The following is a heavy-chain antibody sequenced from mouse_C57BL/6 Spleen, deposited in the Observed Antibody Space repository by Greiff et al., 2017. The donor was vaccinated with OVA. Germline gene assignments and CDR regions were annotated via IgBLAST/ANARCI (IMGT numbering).Heavy chain of an antibody. CDR3: ARGYYDYLYAMDY. D-gene: IGHD2-4*01. Sequence: EVMLVESGGGLVKPGGSLKLSCAASGFTFSDYGMHWVRQAPEKGLEWVAYISSGSSTIYYADTVKGRFTISRDNAKNTLFLQMTSLRSEDTAMYYCARGYYDYLYAMDYWGQGTSVTVSS. J-gene: IGHJ4*01. CDR2: ISSGSSTI. CDR1: GFTFSDYG. V-gene: IGHV5-17*01.